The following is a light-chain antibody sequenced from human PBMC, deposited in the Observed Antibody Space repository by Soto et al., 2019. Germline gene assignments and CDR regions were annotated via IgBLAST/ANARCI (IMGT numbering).Light chain of an antibody. V-gene: IGKV3-11*01. CDR3: QQRQYWPPIT. J-gene: IGKJ5*01. Sequence: EIVMTQSPATLSASPGERATLSCGASQSVRRNLAWYQRTPGQAPRLLIYDASDRATGIPDRFSGSGSGTAFTLTISGLEPEDFAIYYCQQRQYWPPITFGQGTRLEIK. CDR2: DAS. CDR1: QSVRRN.